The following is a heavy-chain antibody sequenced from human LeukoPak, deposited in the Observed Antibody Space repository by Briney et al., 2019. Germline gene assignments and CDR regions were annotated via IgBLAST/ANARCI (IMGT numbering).Heavy chain of an antibody. D-gene: IGHD4-23*01. Sequence: GGSLRLSCAASGFTFSSYAMHWVRQAPGKGLEWVAVISSDGSNKYYADSMKGRFTISRDNAKNSLYLQMNSLRTEDTALYYCAKDRDYGGNSGCDYWGQGTLVTVSS. CDR1: GFTFSSYA. J-gene: IGHJ4*02. V-gene: IGHV3-30*04. CDR3: AKDRDYGGNSGCDY. CDR2: ISSDGSNK.